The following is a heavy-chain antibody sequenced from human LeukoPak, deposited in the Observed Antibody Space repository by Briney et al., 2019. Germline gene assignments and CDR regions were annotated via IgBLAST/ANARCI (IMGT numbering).Heavy chain of an antibody. J-gene: IGHJ3*02. D-gene: IGHD5-18*01. CDR1: GFTFSSFS. CDR3: ARDPGRWIQHQAFDI. Sequence: AGGSLRLSCAASGFTFSSFSMNWVRQAPGKGLEWVSYISSGSSTIYYADSVKGRFTISRDDAKNSLYLQMNSLRAEDTAVYYCARDPGRWIQHQAFDIWGQGTMVTVSS. V-gene: IGHV3-48*04. CDR2: ISSGSSTI.